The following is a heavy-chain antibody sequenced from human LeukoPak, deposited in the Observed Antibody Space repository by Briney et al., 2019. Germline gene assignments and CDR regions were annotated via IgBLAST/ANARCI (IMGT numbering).Heavy chain of an antibody. D-gene: IGHD3-3*01. CDR1: GFTFSGYW. J-gene: IGHJ4*02. CDR3: ASTNFWSGYPFDY. CDR2: IKQDGSEK. Sequence: PGGSLRLSCAASGFTFSGYWMSWARQAPGKGLEWVANIKQDGSEKYYVDSVKGRFTISRDNAKNSLYLQMNSPRVEDTAVYYCASTNFWSGYPFDYWGQGTLVTVSS. V-gene: IGHV3-7*01.